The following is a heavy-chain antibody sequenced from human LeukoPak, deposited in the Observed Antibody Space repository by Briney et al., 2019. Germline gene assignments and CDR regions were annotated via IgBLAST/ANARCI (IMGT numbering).Heavy chain of an antibody. CDR3: CGYHYFDY. CDR1: GFTLSGYG. D-gene: IGHD5-12*01. CDR2: ISYDGSNE. Sequence: GGSLRLSCAASGFTLSGYGMHWVRQAPGKGLEWVAIISYDGSNEYYGGSVEGRFRISRDISNNTLYLHMDSLRTEDSGVYYCCGYHYFDYWGQGTLVTVSS. V-gene: IGHV3-30-3*01. J-gene: IGHJ4*02.